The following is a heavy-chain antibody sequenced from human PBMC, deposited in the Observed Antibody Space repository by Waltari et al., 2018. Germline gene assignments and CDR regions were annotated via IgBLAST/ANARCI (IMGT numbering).Heavy chain of an antibody. CDR3: ARGRGAFDI. V-gene: IGHV3-30*01. J-gene: IGHJ3*02. CDR1: GFTFSSYA. D-gene: IGHD3-10*01. Sequence: QAQLVESGGGVVQPGRSLRLSCAASGFTFSSYAMHWVRQAPGKGLEWVAVISYDGSNKYYADSVKGRFTISRDNSKNTLYLQMNSLRAEDTAVYYCARGRGAFDIWGQGTMVTVSS. CDR2: ISYDGSNK.